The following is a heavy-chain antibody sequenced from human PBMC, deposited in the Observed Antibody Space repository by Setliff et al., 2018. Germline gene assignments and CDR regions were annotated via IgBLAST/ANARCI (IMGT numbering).Heavy chain of an antibody. J-gene: IGHJ4*02. CDR2: IDWDDDE. CDR3: ARSNLRYFESLDY. V-gene: IGHV2-70*04. D-gene: IGHD3-9*01. Sequence: GPTLVNPSQTLTLACTFAGFSLTTSGMSVNWIRQPPGKALEWLARIDWDDDELFNSNLRTRLTISKDTSKKQVVLTLTKVDPVDTATYYCARSNLRYFESLDYWGQGILVTVSS. CDR1: GFSLTTSGMS.